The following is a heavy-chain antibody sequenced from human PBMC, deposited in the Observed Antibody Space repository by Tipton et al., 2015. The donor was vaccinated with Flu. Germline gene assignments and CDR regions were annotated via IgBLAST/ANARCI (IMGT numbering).Heavy chain of an antibody. D-gene: IGHD6-13*01. Sequence: TLSLTCAVNGAPFSGNYWNWIRQPPGKGLEWIGEINPSGSTIYNPSLKGRVTISVDTSKNQFSLKVSSVTAADTAVYYCARDPGSRMFDPWGQGTLVTVSS. CDR1: GAPFSGNY. CDR2: INPSGST. J-gene: IGHJ5*02. V-gene: IGHV4-34*01. CDR3: ARDPGSRMFDP.